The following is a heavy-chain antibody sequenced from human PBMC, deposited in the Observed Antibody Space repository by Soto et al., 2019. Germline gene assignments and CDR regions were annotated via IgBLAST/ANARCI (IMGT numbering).Heavy chain of an antibody. Sequence: LSLTCAVYGGSFSGCYWSWIRQPPGKGLEWIGEINHSGSTNYNPSLKSRVTISVDASKDQFSLKLSSVTAADTAVYYCARGGVVVTAISARFDYWGQGTLVTVSS. CDR1: GGSFSGCY. D-gene: IGHD2-21*02. CDR2: INHSGST. V-gene: IGHV4-34*01. J-gene: IGHJ4*02. CDR3: ARGGVVVTAISARFDY.